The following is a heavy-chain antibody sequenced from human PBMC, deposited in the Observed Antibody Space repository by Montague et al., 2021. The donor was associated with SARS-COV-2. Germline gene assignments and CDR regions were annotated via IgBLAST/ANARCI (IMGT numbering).Heavy chain of an antibody. Sequence: SLRLSCAASRFTFGDYAMHWVRQAPGKGLEWVSSISWNSDSVDYAASVKGRLTISRDNAKSSLYLQMNSLRPEDTALYYCAKSVTTDYVHFYGLDVWGQGTTVTVSS. CDR3: AKSVTTDYVHFYGLDV. D-gene: IGHD3-16*01. CDR2: ISWNSDSV. J-gene: IGHJ6*02. CDR1: RFTFGDYA. V-gene: IGHV3-9*01.